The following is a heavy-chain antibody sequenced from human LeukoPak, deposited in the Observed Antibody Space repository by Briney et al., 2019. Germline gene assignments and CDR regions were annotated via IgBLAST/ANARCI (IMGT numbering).Heavy chain of an antibody. V-gene: IGHV4-61*01. CDR1: GYSISSGYY. J-gene: IGHJ6*03. Sequence: PSETLSLTCTVSGYSISSGYYWGWIRQPPGKGLEWIGYIYYSGSTNYNPSLKSRFTISVDTSKNQFSLKLSSVTAADTAVYYCARTITMTPTYYYYMDVWGKGTTVTVSS. CDR2: IYYSGST. CDR3: ARTITMTPTYYYYMDV. D-gene: IGHD3-22*01.